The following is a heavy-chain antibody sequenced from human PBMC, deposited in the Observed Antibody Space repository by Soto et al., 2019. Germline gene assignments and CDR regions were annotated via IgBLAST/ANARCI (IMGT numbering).Heavy chain of an antibody. D-gene: IGHD3-10*01. J-gene: IGHJ4*02. CDR2: IYPGDSET. CDR3: ARQSGGGVITDFDY. Sequence: GESLKISCKGSGYSFASYWIAWVRQMPGEGLEWMGIIYPGDSETRYSPSFQGQVSFSVDKSISTTFLQWSSLKASDSATYYCARQSGGGVITDFDYWGQGTLVTVSS. V-gene: IGHV5-51*01. CDR1: GYSFASYW.